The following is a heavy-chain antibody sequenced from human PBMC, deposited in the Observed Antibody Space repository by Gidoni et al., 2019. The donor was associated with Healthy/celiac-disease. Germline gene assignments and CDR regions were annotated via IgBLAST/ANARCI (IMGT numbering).Heavy chain of an antibody. D-gene: IGHD3-9*01. CDR3: ARVHILTGYNIDY. CDR1: GGSIRSGGYY. Sequence: VQPQASGAGLVKPSQTLSLTCTVSGGSIRSGGYYWRWLRQHRGKGLEGIGYIYYSGSTSYNPSLKSRVIISVDTSNNQFFLKLSSVTAADTAVYYCARVHILTGYNIDYWGQGTLVTVSS. J-gene: IGHJ4*02. V-gene: IGHV4-31*03. CDR2: IYYSGST.